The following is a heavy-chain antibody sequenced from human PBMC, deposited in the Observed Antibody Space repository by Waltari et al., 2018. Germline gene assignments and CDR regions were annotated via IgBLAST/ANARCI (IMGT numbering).Heavy chain of an antibody. Sequence: QVQLQESGPGLVKPSETLSLTCTVSGASISSYYWSWIRQPAGKGLEWIGRIYTSGGTNYNPSLKSRVTMSVDTSKNQFSLKLSSVTAADTAVYYCAREILAAAGHYYYYMDVWGKGTTVTISS. CDR2: IYTSGGT. D-gene: IGHD6-13*01. CDR3: AREILAAAGHYYYYMDV. V-gene: IGHV4-4*07. J-gene: IGHJ6*03. CDR1: GASISSYY.